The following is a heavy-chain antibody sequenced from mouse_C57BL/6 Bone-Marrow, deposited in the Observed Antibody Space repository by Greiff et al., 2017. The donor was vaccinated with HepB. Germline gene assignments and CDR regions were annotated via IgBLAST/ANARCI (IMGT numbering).Heavy chain of an antibody. Sequence: QVQPQQPGAELVRPGTSVKLSCKASGYTFTSYWMHWVKQRPGQGLEWIGVIDPSDSYTNYNQKFKGKATLTVDTSSSTAYMQLSSLTSEDSAVYYCARSLGPTAMDYWGQGTSVTVSS. CDR2: IDPSDSYT. CDR1: GYTFTSYW. D-gene: IGHD5-1*01. J-gene: IGHJ4*01. V-gene: IGHV1-59*01. CDR3: ARSLGPTAMDY.